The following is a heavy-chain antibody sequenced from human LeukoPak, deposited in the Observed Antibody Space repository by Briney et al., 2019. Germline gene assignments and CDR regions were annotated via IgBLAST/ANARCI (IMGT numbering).Heavy chain of an antibody. V-gene: IGHV3-33*06. CDR3: AKDSSAYSGSYFDY. CDR1: GFTFSSEA. CDR2: IWFDGSNK. J-gene: IGHJ4*02. Sequence: PGGSLRLSCAASGFTFSSEAMSWVRQAPGKGLEWVAVIWFDGSNKYYAESVKGRFTISRDNSKNTLFLQMNSLRAEDTAVYYCAKDSSAYSGSYFDYWGQGTLVTVSS. D-gene: IGHD1-26*01.